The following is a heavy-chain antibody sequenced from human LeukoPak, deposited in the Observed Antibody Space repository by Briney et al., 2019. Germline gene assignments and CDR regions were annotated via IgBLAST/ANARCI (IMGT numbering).Heavy chain of an antibody. Sequence: PSQTLSLTCIVFGASMSSGDYYWSWIRQPPGKGLEWIGYIHYSGGTYSNPSLKSRVTMSVDASKNQFSLKLSSVTAADTAVYYCARDRYCSSTSCYYFDYWGQGTLVTVSS. CDR2: IHYSGGT. J-gene: IGHJ4*02. CDR3: ARDRYCSSTSCYYFDY. CDR1: GASMSSGDYY. V-gene: IGHV4-30-4*01. D-gene: IGHD2-2*01.